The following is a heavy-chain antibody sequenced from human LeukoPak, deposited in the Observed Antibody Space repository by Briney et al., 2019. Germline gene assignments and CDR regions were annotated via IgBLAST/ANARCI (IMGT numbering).Heavy chain of an antibody. CDR1: AGSISSSSYY. CDR2: IYYSGTT. J-gene: IGHJ4*02. V-gene: IGHV4-39*01. CDR3: ARHPHRSGWDPVDY. D-gene: IGHD6-19*01. Sequence: SETLSLTCSVSAGSISSSSYYWGWIRQPPGRGPEWSGSIYYSGTTYYNPSLKSRVTISVDTSKNQFSLKLTSVTAADTAVYYCARHPHRSGWDPVDYWGQGTLVTVSS.